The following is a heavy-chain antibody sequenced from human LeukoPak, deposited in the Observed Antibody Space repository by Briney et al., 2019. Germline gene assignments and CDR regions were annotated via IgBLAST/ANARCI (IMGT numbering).Heavy chain of an antibody. Sequence: GGSLRLSCAASGFTFSSYWMHWVRQAPGKGLVWVSRINSDGSSTSYADSVKGRFTISIDNAKNSLYLQMNSLRAEDTALYYCARGAFYSSGWYENYWGQGALVTVSS. J-gene: IGHJ4*02. D-gene: IGHD6-19*01. V-gene: IGHV3-74*01. CDR2: INSDGSST. CDR1: GFTFSSYW. CDR3: ARGAFYSSGWYENY.